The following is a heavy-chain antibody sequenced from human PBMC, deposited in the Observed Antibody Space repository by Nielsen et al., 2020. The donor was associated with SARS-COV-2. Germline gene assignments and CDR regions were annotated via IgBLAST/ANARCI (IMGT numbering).Heavy chain of an antibody. CDR3: AKDDVVRGDAYDI. D-gene: IGHD3-10*01. V-gene: IGHV3-23*01. J-gene: IGHJ3*02. CDR1: GFTFNIYA. CDR2: TSASGAST. Sequence: GESLKISCAASGFTFNIYAMAWVRRAPGRGLEWVSGTSASGASTYYADSVEGRFSISRDNSRNTLYLQMNSLRVEDTAIYFCAKDDVVRGDAYDIWGQGTVVTVSS.